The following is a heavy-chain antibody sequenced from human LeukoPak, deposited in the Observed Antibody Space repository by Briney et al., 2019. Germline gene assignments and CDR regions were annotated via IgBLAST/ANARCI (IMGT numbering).Heavy chain of an antibody. Sequence: SETLSLTCTVSGGPISSYYWSWIRQPPGKGLEWIGYIYYSGSTNYNPSLKSRVTISVDTYKNQFVLKLGSVTAADTAGYYCARAIPITMVRGVISHWFDPWGQGTLVSVSS. D-gene: IGHD3-10*01. CDR1: GGPISSYY. CDR2: IYYSGST. J-gene: IGHJ5*02. V-gene: IGHV4-59*01. CDR3: ARAIPITMVRGVISHWFDP.